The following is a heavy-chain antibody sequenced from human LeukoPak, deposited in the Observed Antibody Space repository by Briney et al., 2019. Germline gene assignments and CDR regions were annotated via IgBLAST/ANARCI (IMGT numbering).Heavy chain of an antibody. CDR1: GYTFTSYG. V-gene: IGHV1-18*01. J-gene: IGHJ6*02. CDR2: ISAYNGNT. Sequence: ASVKVSCKASGYTFTSYGISWVRQAPGQGLEWMGWISAYNGNTNYAQKLQGRVTMTTDTSTSTAYMEPRSLRSDDTAVYYCARERVYDFWSGYYPGLGMDVWGQGTTVTVSS. D-gene: IGHD3-3*01. CDR3: ARERVYDFWSGYYPGLGMDV.